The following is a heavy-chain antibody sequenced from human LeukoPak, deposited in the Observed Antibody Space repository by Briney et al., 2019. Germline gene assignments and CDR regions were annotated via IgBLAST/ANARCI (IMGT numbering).Heavy chain of an antibody. CDR2: ISWNSGSI. CDR1: GFTFDDYA. J-gene: IGHJ3*02. Sequence: GGSLRLSCAASGFTFDDYAMHWVRQAPGKGLEWVSGISWNSGSIGYADSVKGRFTISRDNAKNSLYLQMNSLRAEDTALYYCARVPGEKDAFDMWGQGTMVTVSS. V-gene: IGHV3-9*01. D-gene: IGHD3-10*01. CDR3: ARVPGEKDAFDM.